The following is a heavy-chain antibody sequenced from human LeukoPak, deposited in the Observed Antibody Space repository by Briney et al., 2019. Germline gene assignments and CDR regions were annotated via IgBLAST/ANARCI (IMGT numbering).Heavy chain of an antibody. Sequence: GSLRLSCGASGFTFSGYSMNWVRQAPGKGLEWIGEINHSGSTNYNPSLKSRVTISVDTSKNQFSLKLSSVTAADTAVYYCARHDIVVVPAAYTFDYWGQGTLVTVSS. D-gene: IGHD2-2*01. CDR3: ARHDIVVVPAAYTFDY. CDR1: GFTFSGYS. V-gene: IGHV4-34*01. CDR2: INHSGST. J-gene: IGHJ4*02.